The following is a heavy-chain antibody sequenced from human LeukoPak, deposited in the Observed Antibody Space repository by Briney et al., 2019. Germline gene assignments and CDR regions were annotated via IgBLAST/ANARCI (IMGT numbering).Heavy chain of an antibody. Sequence: GGSLRLSCAASGFTFTSYAMSWVRQAPGKGLEWVSTLSGSGDATYYADSVKGRFTIFRDNSKNTLYLQMNTLRGEDTALYYCATAPYSTYWGQGTLVTVSS. CDR3: ATAPYSTY. J-gene: IGHJ4*02. CDR1: GFTFTSYA. V-gene: IGHV3-23*01. D-gene: IGHD6-13*01. CDR2: LSGSGDAT.